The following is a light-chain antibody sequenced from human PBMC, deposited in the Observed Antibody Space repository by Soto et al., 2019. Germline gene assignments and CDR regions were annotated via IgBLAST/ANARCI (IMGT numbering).Light chain of an antibody. J-gene: IGKJ4*01. CDR1: QSVSSY. CDR2: DAS. Sequence: EIVLTQSPATLSLSPGERVTLSCRASQSVSSYLAWYQHKPGQAPRLLIYDASNRATGIPARFSGSGSGTDFTLTISNLEPEDFAVYYCQQRSNRPLTFGGGTKVEI. CDR3: QQRSNRPLT. V-gene: IGKV3-11*01.